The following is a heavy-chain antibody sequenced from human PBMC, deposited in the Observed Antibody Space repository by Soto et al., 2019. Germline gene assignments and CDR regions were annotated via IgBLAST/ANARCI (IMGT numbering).Heavy chain of an antibody. D-gene: IGHD3-10*01. Sequence: GASVKVSCKASGYTFTTYPMHWVRQAPGQRLEWTGWISAGNDNTEYSQKFQGRVTITRDTSASTAHMELSSLRSEDTAVYYCARGVMVRGLNYYAMDVWGQGTTVTVSS. V-gene: IGHV1-3*01. CDR1: GYTFTTYP. CDR2: ISAGNDNT. J-gene: IGHJ6*02. CDR3: ARGVMVRGLNYYAMDV.